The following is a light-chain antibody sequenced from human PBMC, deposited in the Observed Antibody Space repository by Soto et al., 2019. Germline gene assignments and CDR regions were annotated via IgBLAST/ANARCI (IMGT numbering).Light chain of an antibody. V-gene: IGKV3-20*01. Sequence: EIVLTQSPGTLYLSPGESATLSCRASQSVSSSYLAWYQQKPGQAPRFLIYGTSSRATGIPDRFSGSGSGTDFIRTISTLEPEDFAVYYWHQYGSSPTTLGQGTKGEIK. CDR2: GTS. J-gene: IGKJ1*01. CDR1: QSVSSSY. CDR3: HQYGSSPTT.